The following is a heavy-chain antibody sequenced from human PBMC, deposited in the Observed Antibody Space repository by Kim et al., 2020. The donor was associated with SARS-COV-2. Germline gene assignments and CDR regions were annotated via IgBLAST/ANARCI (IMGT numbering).Heavy chain of an antibody. J-gene: IGHJ6*02. CDR1: GFTFSSYA. Sequence: LRLSCAASGFTFSSYAMHWVRQAPGKGLEWVAVISYDGSNKYYADSVKGRFTISRDNSKNTLYLQMNSLRAEDTAVYYCARDRIAAAGYYYYGMDVWGQGTTVTVSS. V-gene: IGHV3-30*04. CDR3: ARDRIAAAGYYYYGMDV. CDR2: ISYDGSNK. D-gene: IGHD6-13*01.